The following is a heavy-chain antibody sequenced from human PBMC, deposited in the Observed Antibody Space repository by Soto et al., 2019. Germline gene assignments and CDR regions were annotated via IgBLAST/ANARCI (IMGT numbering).Heavy chain of an antibody. CDR1: GYTFTNYW. CDR2: IYPGDSDT. CDR3: AASIFYYGMDV. Sequence: RGESLKISCKGSGYTFTNYWIGWVRQMPGKGPEWMGIIYPGDSDTKSNPSFQGQVTISADKSITTTYLQWSSLKASDTAIYYCAASIFYYGMDVWGQGTTVTVSS. J-gene: IGHJ6*02. V-gene: IGHV5-51*01.